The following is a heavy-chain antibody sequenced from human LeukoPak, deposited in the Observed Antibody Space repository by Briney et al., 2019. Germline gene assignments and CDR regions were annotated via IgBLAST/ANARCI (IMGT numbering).Heavy chain of an antibody. CDR2: IKQDGSEK. CDR3: ARPVEMATPGGY. D-gene: IGHD5-24*01. V-gene: IGHV3-7*01. CDR1: GFTFSSYW. Sequence: GGSLRLSCAASGFTFSSYWMSWVRQAPGKGLEWVANIKQDGSEKYYVDSVKGRFTISRDNSQNTVSLQMNSLRAEDTAVYYCARPVEMATPGGYWGQGTLVTVSS. J-gene: IGHJ4*02.